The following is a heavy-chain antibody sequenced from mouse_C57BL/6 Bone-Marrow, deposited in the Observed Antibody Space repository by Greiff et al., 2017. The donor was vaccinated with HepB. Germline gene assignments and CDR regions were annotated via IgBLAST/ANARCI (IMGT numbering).Heavy chain of an antibody. CDR1: GYTFTSYG. V-gene: IGHV1-81*01. CDR2: IYPRSGNT. CDR3: AREFLRYAMDY. D-gene: IGHD1-1*01. J-gene: IGHJ4*01. Sequence: QVQLQQSGAELARPGASVKLSCTASGYTFTSYGISWVKQRTGQGLEWIGEIYPRSGNTYYNEKFKGKATLTADKSSSTAYIELRSLTSEDSAVYFCAREFLRYAMDYWGQGTSVTVSS.